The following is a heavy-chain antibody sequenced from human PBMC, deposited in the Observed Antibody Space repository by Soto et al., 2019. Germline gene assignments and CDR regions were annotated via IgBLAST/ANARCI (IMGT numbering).Heavy chain of an antibody. CDR1: GDSVSSNSAA. D-gene: IGHD2-2*01. V-gene: IGHV6-1*01. CDR2: TYYRSKWYN. CDR3: ARDRMTPDYYYYGMDV. J-gene: IGHJ6*02. Sequence: SQTLSLTCAISGDSVSSNSAAWNWIRQSPSRGLEWLGRTYYRSKWYNDYAVSVKSRITINPDTSKNQFSLQLNSVTPEDTAVYHCARDRMTPDYYYYGMDVWGQGTTVTVSS.